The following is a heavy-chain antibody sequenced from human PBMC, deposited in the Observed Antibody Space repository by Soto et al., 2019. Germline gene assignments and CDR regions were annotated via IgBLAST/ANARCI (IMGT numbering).Heavy chain of an antibody. CDR2: IIPILGIA. D-gene: IGHD3-10*01. CDR3: ARAYMVRVIDYYYGMDV. CDR1: GGTFSSYT. J-gene: IGHJ6*02. V-gene: IGHV1-69*02. Sequence: QVQLVQSGAEVKKPGSSVKVSCKASGGTFSSYTISWVRQAPGQGLEWMGRIIPILGIANYAQKFQGRVTIDADKSTSTAYMERISGRSEDTAVYYCARAYMVRVIDYYYGMDVWGQGTTVTVSS.